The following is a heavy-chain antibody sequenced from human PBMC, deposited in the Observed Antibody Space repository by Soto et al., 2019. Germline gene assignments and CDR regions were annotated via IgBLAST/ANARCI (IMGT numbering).Heavy chain of an antibody. J-gene: IGHJ5*02. CDR1: GVTVSSNY. V-gene: IGHV3-53*01. D-gene: IGHD3-16*01. CDR3: ARVFPDVGEFDP. Sequence: EVQLVESGGGLIQPGGSLRLSCAASGVTVSSNYMSWVRQAPGQGLEWVSVIYSGGSTYYADSVKGRFTISRDNSKNTLDLQMNSLRAEDTAVYYCARVFPDVGEFDPWGQGTLVTVSS. CDR2: IYSGGST.